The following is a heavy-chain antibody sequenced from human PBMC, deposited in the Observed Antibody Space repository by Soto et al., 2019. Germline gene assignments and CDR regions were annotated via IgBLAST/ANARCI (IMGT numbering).Heavy chain of an antibody. Sequence: EVQLVESGGGLVQPGRSLRISCAASGFTFDDYAMHWVRQAPGKGLEWVSGISWNSGSIAYADSVKGRFTISRDNAKNSLYLQMNSLRAEDTALYYCAKGTVVVVAADAFDVWGQGTMVTVSS. V-gene: IGHV3-9*01. J-gene: IGHJ3*01. CDR1: GFTFDDYA. D-gene: IGHD2-15*01. CDR2: ISWNSGSI. CDR3: AKGTVVVVAADAFDV.